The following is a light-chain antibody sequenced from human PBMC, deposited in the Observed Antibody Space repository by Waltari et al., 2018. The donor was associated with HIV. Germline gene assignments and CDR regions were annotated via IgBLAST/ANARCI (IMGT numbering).Light chain of an antibody. Sequence: QSALTQPPSVSAAPRQRVTISCSGTRSNIGKNAVNWYREFPGTTPTLLIYFDYLRSSGVSDRVSASKSDTSASLAISGLQSEDEADYYCSAWDDNLNAMLFGGGTRLTVL. V-gene: IGLV1-36*01. J-gene: IGLJ3*02. CDR2: FDY. CDR3: SAWDDNLNAML. CDR1: RSNIGKNA.